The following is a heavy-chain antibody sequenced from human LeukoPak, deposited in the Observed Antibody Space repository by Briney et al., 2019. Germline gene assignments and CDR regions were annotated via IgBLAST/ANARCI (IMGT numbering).Heavy chain of an antibody. CDR3: AKDSEQWLVLGYFDY. Sequence: PGRSLRLSCAASGFTFSSYGMRWVRQAPGKGLEWVAVIWYDGSNKYYADSVKGRFTISRDNSKNTLYLQMNSLRAEDTAVYYCAKDSEQWLVLGYFDYWGQGTLVTVSS. CDR2: IWYDGSNK. J-gene: IGHJ4*02. D-gene: IGHD6-19*01. CDR1: GFTFSSYG. V-gene: IGHV3-33*06.